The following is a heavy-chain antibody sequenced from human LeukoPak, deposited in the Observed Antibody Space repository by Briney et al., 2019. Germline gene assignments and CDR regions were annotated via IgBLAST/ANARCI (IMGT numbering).Heavy chain of an antibody. V-gene: IGHV3-21*01. Sequence: GGSLRLSCATSGFTFNNYNMNWVRQAPGKGLEWVSSISSSSSYIYYADSLKGRFTISRDNAKNSLYLQMNSLRAEDTAVYYCARDFMYSGNCAGCWGQGTLVTVSS. CDR3: ARDFMYSGNCAGC. D-gene: IGHD6-13*01. CDR2: ISSSSSYI. CDR1: GFTFNNYN. J-gene: IGHJ4*02.